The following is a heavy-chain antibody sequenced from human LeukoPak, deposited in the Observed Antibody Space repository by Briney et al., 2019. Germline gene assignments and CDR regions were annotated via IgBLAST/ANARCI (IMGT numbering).Heavy chain of an antibody. CDR3: ARWTCSGGSCYSDPHY. V-gene: IGHV3-30*04. J-gene: IGHJ4*02. D-gene: IGHD2-15*01. Sequence: PGGSLRLSCAASGFTFSSYAMHWVRQAPGKGLEWVAVISYDGSNKYYADSVKGRFTISRDNSKNSLYLQMNSLRAEDTAVYYCARWTCSGGSCYSDPHYWGQGTLVTVSS. CDR1: GFTFSSYA. CDR2: ISYDGSNK.